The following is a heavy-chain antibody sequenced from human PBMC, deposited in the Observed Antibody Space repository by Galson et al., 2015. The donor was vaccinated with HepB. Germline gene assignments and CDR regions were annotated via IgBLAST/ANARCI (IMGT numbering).Heavy chain of an antibody. J-gene: IGHJ4*02. Sequence: SVKVSCKASGYTFTSYGISWVRQAPGQGLEWMGWISAYNGNTNYAQKLQGRVTMTTDTSTSTAYMELRSLRSDDTAVYYCARVRNWFSSAGGYFDYWGQGTLVTVSS. CDR2: ISAYNGNT. D-gene: IGHD3-10*01. CDR3: ARVRNWFSSAGGYFDY. V-gene: IGHV1-18*04. CDR1: GYTFTSYG.